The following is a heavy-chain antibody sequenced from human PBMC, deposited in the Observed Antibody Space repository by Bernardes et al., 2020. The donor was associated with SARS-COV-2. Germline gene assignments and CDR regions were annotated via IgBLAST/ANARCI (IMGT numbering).Heavy chain of an antibody. J-gene: IGHJ5*02. D-gene: IGHD1-26*01. CDR3: ARGASPASFDP. Sequence: GGSLRLFCAASGFTFDDYAMHWVRQAPGKGLEWVSVIYSGGSTYYADSVKGRFTISRDNSKNTLYLQMNSLRAEDTAVYYCARGASPASFDPWGQGTLVTVSS. CDR1: GFTFDDYA. V-gene: IGHV3-66*02. CDR2: IYSGGST.